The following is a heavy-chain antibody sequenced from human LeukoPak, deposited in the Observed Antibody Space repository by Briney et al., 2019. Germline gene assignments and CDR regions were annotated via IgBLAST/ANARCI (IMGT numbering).Heavy chain of an antibody. CDR1: GFTFDDYA. V-gene: IGHV3-9*01. D-gene: IGHD1-26*01. CDR2: ISWDSGSI. J-gene: IGHJ4*02. Sequence: GGSLRLSCAASGFTFDDYAMHWVRQAPGKGLEWVSGISWDSGSIGYADSVKGRFTISRDNAKNSLYLQMNSLRAEDTALYYCAKDISYSGSYYDYWGQGTLVTVSS. CDR3: AKDISYSGSYYDY.